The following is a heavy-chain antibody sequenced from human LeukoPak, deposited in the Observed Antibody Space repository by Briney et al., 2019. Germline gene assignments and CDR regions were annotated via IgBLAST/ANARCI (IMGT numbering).Heavy chain of an antibody. CDR1: GFTFSSYE. Sequence: PGGSLRLSCAASGFTFSSYEMNWVRQAPGKGLEWVSYISRSGSTIYYADSVKGRFTISRDNAKNSLYLQMNSLIAEDTAVYYCASDSSSSDTPAYYYGMDVWGQGTTDTVSS. V-gene: IGHV3-48*03. CDR3: ASDSSSSDTPAYYYGMDV. CDR2: ISRSGSTI. J-gene: IGHJ6*02. D-gene: IGHD6-13*01.